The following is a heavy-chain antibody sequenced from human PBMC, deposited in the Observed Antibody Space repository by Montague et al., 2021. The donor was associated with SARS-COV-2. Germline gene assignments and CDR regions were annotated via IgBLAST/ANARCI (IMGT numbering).Heavy chain of an antibody. CDR3: ARYYYDSSGYYYFDY. J-gene: IGHJ4*02. CDR2: XDWDDDK. D-gene: IGHD3-22*01. V-gene: IGHV2-70*01. CDR1: GFSLSTSGMC. Sequence: PALVKPTQTLTLTCTFSGFSLSTSGMCVSWIRQPPGKALEWLALXDWDDDKYHSTSLKTRLTISKDTSKNQVVLTMTNMDPVDTATYYCARYYYDSSGYYYFDYWGQGTLGTVSS.